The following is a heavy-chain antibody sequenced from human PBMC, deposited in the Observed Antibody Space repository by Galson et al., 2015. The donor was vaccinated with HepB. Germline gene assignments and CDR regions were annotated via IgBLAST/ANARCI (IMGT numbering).Heavy chain of an antibody. V-gene: IGHV4-59*01. D-gene: IGHD6-19*01. CDR1: GGSISSSY. Sequence: QVQLQESGPGLVKHSETLSLTCTVSGGSISSSYWSWIRQPPGKGLEWIGYIYYSGSTNYNPSLKSRVTISVDTSKNQFSLKLSSVTAADTAVYYCARGSGWYSDWFDPWGQGTLVTVSS. CDR3: ARGSGWYSDWFDP. CDR2: IYYSGST. J-gene: IGHJ5*02.